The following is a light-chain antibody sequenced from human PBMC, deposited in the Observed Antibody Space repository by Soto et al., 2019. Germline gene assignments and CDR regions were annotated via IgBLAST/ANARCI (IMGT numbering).Light chain of an antibody. Sequence: EIVLTQSPGTLSLSPGERATLSCRASQSVTATYLAWYQQKPGQAPRLLIYGASTRATGIPDRFSGSGSGTDFTLTISSLEPEDFAVYYCHQYGVSAGTCGQGTNLEIK. CDR3: HQYGVSAGT. V-gene: IGKV3-20*01. J-gene: IGKJ2*01. CDR2: GAS. CDR1: QSVTATY.